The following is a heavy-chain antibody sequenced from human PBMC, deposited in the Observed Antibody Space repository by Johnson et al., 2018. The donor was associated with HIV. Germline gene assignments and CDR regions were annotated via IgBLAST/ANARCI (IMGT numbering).Heavy chain of an antibody. Sequence: QVQLVESGGGLVNPGGSLRLSCAASGFTFSDYYMTWIRQAPGKGLEWVSYISGGASTISYADSVKGRFTISRDNAKNSLYLQMNSLRAEDTAVYYCARGMGWPNSFDIRGQGTMVTVSS. J-gene: IGHJ3*02. V-gene: IGHV3-11*04. CDR3: ARGMGWPNSFDI. D-gene: IGHD5-24*01. CDR1: GFTFSDYY. CDR2: ISGGASTI.